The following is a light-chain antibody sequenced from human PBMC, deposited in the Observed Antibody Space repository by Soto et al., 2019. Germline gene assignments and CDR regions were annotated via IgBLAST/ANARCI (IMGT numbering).Light chain of an antibody. CDR2: DVS. J-gene: IGLJ1*01. CDR1: SSDVGGYNY. V-gene: IGLV2-14*01. Sequence: QSALTQPASVSGSPGQSITISCTGTSSDVGGYNYVSWYQQHPGKAPKLMIYDVSNRPSGVSNRFSGSKSSNTASLTISGLQAEDVADYYCCSYTSSSTLVFGTGTKLTVL. CDR3: CSYTSSSTLV.